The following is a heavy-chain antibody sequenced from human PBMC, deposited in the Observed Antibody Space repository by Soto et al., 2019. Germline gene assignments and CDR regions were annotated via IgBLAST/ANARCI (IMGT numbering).Heavy chain of an antibody. V-gene: IGHV3-15*01. CDR2: IKSKTDGGTT. CDR1: GFTFSNAW. CDR3: TTFLTPYYDYIWGSYRPPIDY. J-gene: IGHJ4*02. D-gene: IGHD3-16*02. Sequence: GGSLRLSCAASGFTFSNAWMSWVRQAPGKRLEWVGRIKSKTDGGTTDYAAPVKGRFTISRDHSKNTLYLQMNSLKTEDTAVYYCTTFLTPYYDYIWGSYRPPIDYWGQGTLVTVSS.